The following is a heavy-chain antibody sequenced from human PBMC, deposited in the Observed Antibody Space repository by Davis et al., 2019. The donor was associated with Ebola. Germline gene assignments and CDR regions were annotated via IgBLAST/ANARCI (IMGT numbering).Heavy chain of an antibody. Sequence: MPSETLSLTCTVSAGTISSYDWSWIRQPPGKGPEWSGYIYYSGSTNYNPPLKSRVTISVDTSKNQFSLKLSSVTAADTAVYYCARDRGYLYGMDVWGQGTTVTVSS. CDR2: IYYSGST. V-gene: IGHV4-59*01. CDR3: ARDRGYLYGMDV. CDR1: AGTISSYD. D-gene: IGHD5-18*01. J-gene: IGHJ6*02.